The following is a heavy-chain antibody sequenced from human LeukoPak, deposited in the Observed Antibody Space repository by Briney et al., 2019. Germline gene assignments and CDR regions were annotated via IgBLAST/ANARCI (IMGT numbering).Heavy chain of an antibody. V-gene: IGHV4-59*08. CDR2: IYSSGTN. Sequence: SETLSLTCTVSGGSISGYYWSWIRQPPGKALEWIAYIYSSGTNLYNPSLKSRGTISVDPSKNQFSLKLSSVTAADTAVYYCARQGNIGNAFDIWGQGTMVTVSS. CDR3: ARQGNIGNAFDI. J-gene: IGHJ3*02. CDR1: GGSISGYY. D-gene: IGHD2/OR15-2a*01.